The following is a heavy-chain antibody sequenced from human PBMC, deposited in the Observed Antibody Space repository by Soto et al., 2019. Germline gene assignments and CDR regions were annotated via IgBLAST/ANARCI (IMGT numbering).Heavy chain of an antibody. D-gene: IGHD1-20*01. Sequence: QVQLAESGGGVVQPGRSLRLSCAASGFIFSSYGMHWVRQAPGKGLEWVAFISYDEGKKYYSDSLKGRFTISGDISKSTLYLQMNSLRAEDTAVYYCAKPSYIRAWQITETPLDYWGQGTLVTVSS. CDR1: GFIFSSYG. CDR2: ISYDEGKK. CDR3: AKPSYIRAWQITETPLDY. V-gene: IGHV3-30*18. J-gene: IGHJ4*02.